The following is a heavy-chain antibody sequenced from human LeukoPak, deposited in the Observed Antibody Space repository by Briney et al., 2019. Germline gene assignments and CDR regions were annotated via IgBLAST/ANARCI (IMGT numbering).Heavy chain of an antibody. V-gene: IGHV3-21*01. CDR2: ISPTGGAI. D-gene: IGHD1-1*01. CDR3: ASGIRERGFDY. CDR1: GFTFSSYA. J-gene: IGHJ4*02. Sequence: EGSLRLSCAASGFTFSSYAMSWVRQAPGKGLEWVSSISPTGGAIFYADSLRGRFTISRDNAKNSLYLQMNSLRAEDTALYFCASGIRERGFDYWGQGTLVTVSS.